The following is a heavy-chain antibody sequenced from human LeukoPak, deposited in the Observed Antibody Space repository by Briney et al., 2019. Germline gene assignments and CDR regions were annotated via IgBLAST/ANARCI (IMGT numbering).Heavy chain of an antibody. Sequence: PGGSLRLSCAASGFTVSSNYMSWVRQAPGKGLEWVSVIYSGGSTYYADSVKGRFTISRDNAKNTVYLQMNSLRAEDTALYYCARDRGSTEFDYWGQGTLVTVSS. J-gene: IGHJ4*02. V-gene: IGHV3-53*01. D-gene: IGHD2-2*01. CDR1: GFTVSSNY. CDR3: ARDRGSTEFDY. CDR2: IYSGGST.